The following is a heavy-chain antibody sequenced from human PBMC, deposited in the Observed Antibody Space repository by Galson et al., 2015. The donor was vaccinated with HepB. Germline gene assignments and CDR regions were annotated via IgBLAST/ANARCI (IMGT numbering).Heavy chain of an antibody. CDR1: GGTFGTYA. CDR3: ARDRRGPKNLWGVLKDYDAFDM. D-gene: IGHD3-10*01. Sequence: SVKVSCKASGGTFGTYAISWLRQAPGQGLEWMGRVIPTLPMAQAKYSQEVQGRVTITADKSTSIAYMELSSLTYEDTAVYYCARDRRGPKNLWGVLKDYDAFDMWGQGTMVTVSS. J-gene: IGHJ3*02. CDR2: VIPTLPMAQA. V-gene: IGHV1-69*04.